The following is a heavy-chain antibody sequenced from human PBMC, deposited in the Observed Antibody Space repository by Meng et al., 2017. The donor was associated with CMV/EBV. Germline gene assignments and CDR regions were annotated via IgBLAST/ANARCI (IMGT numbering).Heavy chain of an antibody. CDR1: GGTFNTYA. CDR3: ARDGPGGGNYFLY. D-gene: IGHD1-26*01. J-gene: IGHJ4*02. Sequence: SVKVSCKISGGTFNTYAITWVRQAPGQGFELMGLTIPLLDSPTYAQKFRGRVSITTDESTSTVAMELTSLTSEDTAVYYCARDGPGGGNYFLYRGQGTLVTVSS. CDR2: TIPLLDSP. V-gene: IGHV1-69*05.